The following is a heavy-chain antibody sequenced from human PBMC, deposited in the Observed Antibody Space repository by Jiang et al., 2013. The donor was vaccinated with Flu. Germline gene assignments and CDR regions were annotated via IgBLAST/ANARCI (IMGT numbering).Heavy chain of an antibody. CDR1: GGSISSYY. D-gene: IGHD3-16*01. CDR2: IYYSGST. CDR3: ARARSSYGGYVDY. J-gene: IGHJ4*02. Sequence: GPGLVKPSETLSLTCTVSGGSISSYYWSWIRQPPGKGLEWIGYIYYSGSTNYNPSLKSRVTISVDTSKNQFSLKLSSVTAADTAVYYCARARSSYGGYVDYWGQGTLVTVSS. V-gene: IGHV4-59*01.